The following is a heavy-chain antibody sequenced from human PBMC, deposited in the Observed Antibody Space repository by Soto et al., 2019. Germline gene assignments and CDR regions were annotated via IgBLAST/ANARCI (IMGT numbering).Heavy chain of an antibody. V-gene: IGHV4-39*01. CDR1: GGSISSSSYY. J-gene: IGHJ5*02. CDR2: IYYSGST. CDR3: ARQDPWFDP. Sequence: PSETLSLTCTVSGGSISSSSYYWGWIRQPPGKGLEWIGSIYYSGSTYYNPSLKSRVTISVDTSKNQFSLKLSSVTAADTAVYYCARQDPWFDPWGQGTLVTVSS.